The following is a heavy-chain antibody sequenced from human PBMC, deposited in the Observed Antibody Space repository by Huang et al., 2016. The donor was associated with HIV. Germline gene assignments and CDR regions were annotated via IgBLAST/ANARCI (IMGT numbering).Heavy chain of an antibody. CDR1: GGSFSNFY. CDR2: IKDTGNT. Sequence: QVQLQLWGAGLLKPSETLSLPCAVCGGSFSNFYCGWIRQPPGKGLEWIGEIKDTGNTNSDPSLRGRVTMAVNTSKKQFSLQVKSVTVADTAIYYCARRGYSDDGIGLPAFDPGGRGTVVTVSS. J-gene: IGHJ5*02. D-gene: IGHD2-21*01. V-gene: IGHV4-34*02. CDR3: ARRGYSDDGIGLPAFDP.